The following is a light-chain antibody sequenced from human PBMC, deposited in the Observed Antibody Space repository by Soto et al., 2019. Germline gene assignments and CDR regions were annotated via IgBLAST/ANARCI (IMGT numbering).Light chain of an antibody. CDR3: QQYYSYHYT. CDR2: AAS. Sequence: AIRMTQSPSSLSASTGGRVTITCRASQGISSYLAWYQQKPGKAPKLLIYAASTLQSGVPSRFSGSGFGTDFTLTISCLQSEDFATYYCQQYYSYHYTVGQGTKVDIK. CDR1: QGISSY. V-gene: IGKV1-8*01. J-gene: IGKJ2*01.